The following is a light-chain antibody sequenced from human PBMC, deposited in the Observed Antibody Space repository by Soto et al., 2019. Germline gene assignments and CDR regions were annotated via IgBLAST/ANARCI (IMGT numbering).Light chain of an antibody. Sequence: QSVLTQPPSVSGAPGQRVTISCTGSSSNIGAGYDVHWYQQLPGTAPKLLIFGNNNRPSGVPDRFSGSKSGTSASLAITGLQSEDEAAYYRQSYDSSLSGWVFGGGTKLTVL. CDR3: QSYDSSLSGWV. V-gene: IGLV1-40*01. CDR2: GNN. J-gene: IGLJ3*02. CDR1: SSNIGAGYD.